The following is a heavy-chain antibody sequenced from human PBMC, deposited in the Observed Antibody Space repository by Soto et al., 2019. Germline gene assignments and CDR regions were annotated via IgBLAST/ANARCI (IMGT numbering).Heavy chain of an antibody. J-gene: IGHJ6*02. Sequence: SETLSLTCAAYGGSFSDYYWNWIRQPPGKGLQWIGEINHSGNANYNPSLVLKSRVTISVDTSKKQFSLKVRYVTAADTAVYYCARGGGIVTIHHYYNGMDVWRQGTTVT. CDR2: INHSGNA. V-gene: IGHV4-34*01. CDR1: GGSFSDYY. D-gene: IGHD1-1*01. CDR3: ARGGGIVTIHHYYNGMDV.